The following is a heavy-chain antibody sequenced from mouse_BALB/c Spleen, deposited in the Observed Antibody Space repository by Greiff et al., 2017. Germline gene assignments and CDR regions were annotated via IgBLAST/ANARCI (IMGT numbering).Heavy chain of an antibody. V-gene: IGHV2-6-7*01. Sequence: VQLKESGPGLVAPSQSLSITCTVSGFSLTGYGVNWVRQPPGKGLEWLGMIWGDGSTDYNSALKSRLSISKDNSKSQVFLKMNSLQTDDTARYYCARSPITTVVATKYYAMDYWGQGTSVTVSS. D-gene: IGHD1-1*01. J-gene: IGHJ4*01. CDR3: ARSPITTVVATKYYAMDY. CDR1: GFSLTGYG. CDR2: IWGDGST.